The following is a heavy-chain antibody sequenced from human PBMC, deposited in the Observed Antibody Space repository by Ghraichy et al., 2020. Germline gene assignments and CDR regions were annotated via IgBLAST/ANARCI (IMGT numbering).Heavy chain of an antibody. Sequence: SETLSLTCNVSGGSISSGGYYWSWIRQHPEKGLEWIGYIYYSGSTYYNPSLKSRVTISVDTSESQFSLKLSSVTAADTAIYYCGSNRHSSGYYPFDSWGQGTLVTVSS. CDR3: GSNRHSSGYYPFDS. V-gene: IGHV4-31*03. J-gene: IGHJ4*02. CDR2: IYYSGST. D-gene: IGHD3-22*01. CDR1: GGSISSGGYY.